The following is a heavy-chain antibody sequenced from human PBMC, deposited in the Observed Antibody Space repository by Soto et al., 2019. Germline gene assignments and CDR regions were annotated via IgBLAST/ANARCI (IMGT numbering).Heavy chain of an antibody. CDR1: GYTFTSYA. J-gene: IGHJ5*02. D-gene: IGHD6-6*01. V-gene: IGHV1-3*01. CDR2: INAGNGNT. CDR3: ARASAARPFSWFDP. Sequence: ASVKVSCKASGYTFTSYAMHWVRQAPGQRLEWMGWINAGNGNTKYSQKFQGRVTITRDTSASTAYMELSSLRSEDTAVYYCARASAARPFSWFDPWGQGTLVTVSS.